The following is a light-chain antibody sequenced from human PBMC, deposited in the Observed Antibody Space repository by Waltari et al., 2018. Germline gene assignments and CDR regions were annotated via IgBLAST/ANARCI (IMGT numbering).Light chain of an antibody. CDR1: QSISSW. J-gene: IGKJ2*01. V-gene: IGKV1-5*03. Sequence: DIQMTQSPSTLSASVGDRVTITCRASQSISSWLAWYQQKPGKAPKLLNYKASSLESGVPSRFSGSGSGTEFTLTISSLQPDDFATYYCQQYNSYPWTFGQGTKLEIK. CDR2: KAS. CDR3: QQYNSYPWT.